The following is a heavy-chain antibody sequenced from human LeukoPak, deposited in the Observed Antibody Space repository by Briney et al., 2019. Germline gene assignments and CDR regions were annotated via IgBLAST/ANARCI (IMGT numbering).Heavy chain of an antibody. Sequence: GASVKVSCKASGYTFTSYDINWVRQATGQGLEWMGWMSPNSGNTGYAQKFQGRVTMTRNTSISTAYMELSSLRSEDTAVYYCARGSDCSSTSCYDFDYWGQGTLVTVSS. CDR2: MSPNSGNT. CDR1: GYTFTSYD. V-gene: IGHV1-8*01. CDR3: ARGSDCSSTSCYDFDY. J-gene: IGHJ4*02. D-gene: IGHD2-2*01.